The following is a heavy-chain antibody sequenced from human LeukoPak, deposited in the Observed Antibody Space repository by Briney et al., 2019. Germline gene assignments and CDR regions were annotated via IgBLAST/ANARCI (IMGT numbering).Heavy chain of an antibody. CDR3: ARHLGQWLVPYYFDY. CDR1: GGSISGSSYY. D-gene: IGHD6-19*01. V-gene: IGHV4-39*01. J-gene: IGHJ4*02. Sequence: PSETLSLTCTVSGGSISGSSYYWGWIRQPPGKGLEWIGSIYYGGSTYYNPSLKSRVTISVDTSKNQFSLKLNSVTATDTAVYYCARHLGQWLVPYYFDYWGQGTLVTVSS. CDR2: IYYGGST.